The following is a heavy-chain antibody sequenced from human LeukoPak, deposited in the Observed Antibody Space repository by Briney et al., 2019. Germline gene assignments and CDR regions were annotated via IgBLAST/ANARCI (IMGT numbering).Heavy chain of an antibody. D-gene: IGHD3-3*01. J-gene: IGHJ4*02. CDR2: IRYDGSNK. CDR3: ANPPRDNYDFWSGYHYDY. V-gene: IGHV3-30*02. Sequence: PGGSLRLSCAASGFTFSSYGMHWVRQAPGKGLEWVALIRYDGSNKYYADSVKGRFTISRDNSKNTLYLQMNSLRAEDTAVYYCANPPRDNYDFWSGYHYDYWGQGTLVTVSS. CDR1: GFTFSSYG.